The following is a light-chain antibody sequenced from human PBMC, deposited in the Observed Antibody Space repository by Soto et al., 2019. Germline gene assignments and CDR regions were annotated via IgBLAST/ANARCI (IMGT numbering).Light chain of an antibody. CDR2: DTS. J-gene: IGLJ1*01. CDR3: LVIFTGVGEV. Sequence: QAVVTQEPSLTVSPGGTVTLTCGSSTVAVTSGNWPHWFQQKPGQAPRTLIYDTSNKHSWTPARFSGSLLGCKAALTLSGAQPEDEADYYCLVIFTGVGEVFGTGTKLTVL. V-gene: IGLV7-46*01. CDR1: TVAVTSGNW.